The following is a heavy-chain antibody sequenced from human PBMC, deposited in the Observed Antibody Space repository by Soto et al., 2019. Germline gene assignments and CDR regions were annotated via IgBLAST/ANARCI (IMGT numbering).Heavy chain of an antibody. V-gene: IGHV1-2*04. D-gene: IGHD2-2*01. CDR1: GYTFTGYY. CDR2: INPNSGGT. Sequence: ASVKVSCKASGYTFTGYYMHWVRQAPGQGLEWMGWINPNSGGTNYAQKFQGWVTMTRDTSISTAYMELSRLRSDDTAVYYCARVGAYCVSTSCHDYWGQGTLVTVSS. J-gene: IGHJ4*02. CDR3: ARVGAYCVSTSCHDY.